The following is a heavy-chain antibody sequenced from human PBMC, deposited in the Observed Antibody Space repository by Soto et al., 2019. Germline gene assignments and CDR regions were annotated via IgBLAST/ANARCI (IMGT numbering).Heavy chain of an antibody. V-gene: IGHV1-18*01. CDR1: GYTFPAYG. CDR3: AKIPAVDIHGLDL. Sequence: GASVKVSCNSSGYTFPAYGITWVRQAPGQGLEWLGWISGYNGNTDYAQKFHGRVTVTTDTSTSTAYLELRSLTSDDTAVYYCAKIPAVDIHGLDLWG. CDR2: ISGYNGNT. D-gene: IGHD2-2*01. J-gene: IGHJ2*01.